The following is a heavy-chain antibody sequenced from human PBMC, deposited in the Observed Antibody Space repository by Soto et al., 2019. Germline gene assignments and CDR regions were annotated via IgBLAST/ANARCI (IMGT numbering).Heavy chain of an antibody. D-gene: IGHD1-26*01. J-gene: IGHJ6*03. Sequence: ASVKVSCKASGYTFTSYYMHWVRQAPGQGLEWMGIINPSGGSTSYAQKFQGRVTMTRDTSTSTVYMELSSLRPEDTAVYYCARDGRSPTHYYYYMDVWGKGTTVTVSS. CDR3: ARDGRSPTHYYYYMDV. CDR1: GYTFTSYY. V-gene: IGHV1-46*03. CDR2: INPSGGST.